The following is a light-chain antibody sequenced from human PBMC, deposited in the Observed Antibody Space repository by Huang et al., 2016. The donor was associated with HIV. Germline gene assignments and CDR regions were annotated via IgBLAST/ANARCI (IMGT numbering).Light chain of an antibody. V-gene: IGKV3-11*01. CDR2: DAS. CDR3: QQCAKD. Sequence: EIVLTQSPATLSLSPGERATLSCRASEGISTYLAWYQHKPGQAPRLLIYDASNRAAGIPARFSGSGSGTDFTLTISSLEPEDFAVYYCQQCAKDFGGGTKVEIK. J-gene: IGKJ4*01. CDR1: EGISTY.